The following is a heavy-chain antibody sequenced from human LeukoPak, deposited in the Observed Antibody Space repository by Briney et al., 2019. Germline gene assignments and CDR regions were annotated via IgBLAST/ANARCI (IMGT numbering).Heavy chain of an antibody. CDR1: GFNFSVYN. Sequence: PGGSLRLSCAASGFNFSVYNMNWVRQAPGKGLEWVSSISGVYKIYYADSVKGRFTISRDNAKNSLYLQMNSLRAEDTAVYYCARDLRLDKWGQGTLVTVSS. J-gene: IGHJ4*02. CDR2: ISGVYKI. CDR3: ARDLRLDK. V-gene: IGHV3-69-1*01.